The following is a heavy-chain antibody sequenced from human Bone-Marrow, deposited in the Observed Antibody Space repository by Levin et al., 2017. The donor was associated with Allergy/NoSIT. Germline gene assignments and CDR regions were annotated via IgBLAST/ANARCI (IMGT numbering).Heavy chain of an antibody. CDR1: GFNFSNFA. CDR3: VRRWEFDY. V-gene: IGHV3-30-3*01. J-gene: IGHJ4*02. Sequence: SCAASGFNFSNFAMHWVRQAPGKGLEWVSLISSAGDFEFYADSVKGRFTVSRDSANNTLYLQMNRLRVEDTAMYYCVRRWEFDYWGQGTPVTVSS. CDR2: ISSAGDFE. D-gene: IGHD1-26*01.